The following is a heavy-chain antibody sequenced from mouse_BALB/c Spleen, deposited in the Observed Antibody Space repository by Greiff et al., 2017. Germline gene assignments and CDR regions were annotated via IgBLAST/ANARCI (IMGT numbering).Heavy chain of an antibody. D-gene: IGHD1-1*01. V-gene: IGHV5-15*02. CDR1: GFTFSDYG. CDR2: ISNLAYSI. Sequence: EVHLVESGGGLVQPGGSRKLSCAASGFTFSDYGMAWVRQAPGKGPEWVAFISNLAYSIYYADTVTGRFTISRENAKNTLYLEMSSLRSEDTAMYYSARVTKVYYAMDYWGQGTSVTVSS. J-gene: IGHJ4*01. CDR3: ARVTKVYYAMDY.